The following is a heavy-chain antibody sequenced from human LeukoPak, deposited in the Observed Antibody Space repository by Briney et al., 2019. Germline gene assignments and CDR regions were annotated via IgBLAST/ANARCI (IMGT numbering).Heavy chain of an antibody. CDR1: GFSFTNYA. CDR2: VTGPGDTT. CDR3: AREYDSRARFDS. J-gene: IGHJ4*02. Sequence: GGSLRLSCAASGFSFTNYAMNWVRQAPGKGLEWVSAVTGPGDTTYYADSVKGRFGISRDDAKTSLYLHMNSLRAEDTAFYYCAREYDSRARFDSWGQGILVTVSS. V-gene: IGHV3-23*01. D-gene: IGHD4-11*01.